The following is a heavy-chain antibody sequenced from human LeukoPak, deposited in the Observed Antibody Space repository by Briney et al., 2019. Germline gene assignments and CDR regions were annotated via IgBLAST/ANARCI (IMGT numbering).Heavy chain of an antibody. Sequence: SETLSLTCAVYGGSFSGYYWSWIRQPPGKGLEWIGEINHSGSTNYNPSLKSRVTISVDTSKNQFSLKLSSVTAADTAVYYCCLNGDSYNWFDPWGQGTLVTVSS. V-gene: IGHV4-34*01. J-gene: IGHJ5*02. CDR3: CLNGDSYNWFDP. CDR2: INHSGST. D-gene: IGHD4-17*01. CDR1: GGSFSGYY.